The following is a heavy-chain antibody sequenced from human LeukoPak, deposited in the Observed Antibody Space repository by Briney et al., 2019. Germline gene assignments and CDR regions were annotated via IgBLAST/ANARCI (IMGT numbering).Heavy chain of an antibody. D-gene: IGHD3-16*02. CDR3: ARGKEGVIAALFDY. V-gene: IGHV1-8*03. CDR1: GYTYTGYY. J-gene: IGHJ4*02. CDR2: INPNSGNT. Sequence: ASVKVSCKASGYTYTGYYMHWVRQAPGQGLEWMGWINPNSGNTGYAQKFQGRVTITRNTSISTAYMELSSLRSEDTAVYYCARGKEGVIAALFDYWGQGTLVTVSS.